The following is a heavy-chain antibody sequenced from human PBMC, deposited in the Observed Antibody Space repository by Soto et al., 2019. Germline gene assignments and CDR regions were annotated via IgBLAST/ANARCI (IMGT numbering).Heavy chain of an antibody. J-gene: IGHJ4*02. CDR2: ISSDGSNQ. CDR3: AKDQASGQGSFDS. Sequence: VKLVESGGGVVQPGGSLRLSCAASGFTFNIYGMHWVRQAPDKGLEWVALISSDGSNQYYEDSVKGRFTISRDNSNNTLYLQMNSLRDDDTAVYYCAKDQASGQGSFDSWGQGTLVTVSS. CDR1: GFTFNIYG. V-gene: IGHV3-30*18.